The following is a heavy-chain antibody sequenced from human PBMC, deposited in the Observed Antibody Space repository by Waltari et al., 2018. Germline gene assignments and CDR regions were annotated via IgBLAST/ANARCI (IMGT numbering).Heavy chain of an antibody. Sequence: EVQLVQSGAEVKKPGESLKISCKGSGYRFTSYWIGWVRPMPGKGLEWMGIIYPGDSDTRYSPSFQGQVTISADKSISTAYLQWSSLKASDTAMYYCARAFGYSRGGYAFDIWGQGTMVTVSS. V-gene: IGHV5-51*01. J-gene: IGHJ3*02. CDR2: IYPGDSDT. CDR1: GYRFTSYW. D-gene: IGHD5-18*01. CDR3: ARAFGYSRGGYAFDI.